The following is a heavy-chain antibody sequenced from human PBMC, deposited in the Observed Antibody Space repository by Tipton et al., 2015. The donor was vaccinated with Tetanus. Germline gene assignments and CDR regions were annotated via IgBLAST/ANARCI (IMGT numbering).Heavy chain of an antibody. V-gene: IGHV4-59*04. CDR3: ARQEPPRRFFYDSSGSSG. J-gene: IGHJ4*02. D-gene: IGHD3-22*01. CDR2: VIYDGTS. CDR1: GVSVRSYY. Sequence: TLSLTCTVSGVSVRSYYWSWIRQSPDKGLEWLGDVIYDGTSYYNPSLNSRVTMSVDTSKNQFSLKVRSVTAADTAVYYCARQEPPRRFFYDSSGSSGWGQGTLVIVSS.